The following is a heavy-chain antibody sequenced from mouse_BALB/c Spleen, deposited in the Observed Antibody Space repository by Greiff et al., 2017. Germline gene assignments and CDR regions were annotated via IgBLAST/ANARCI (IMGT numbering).Heavy chain of an antibody. J-gene: IGHJ4*01. CDR1: GYTFTSYW. CDR3: TRSGSSYNYAMDY. CDR2: IYPSDSYT. D-gene: IGHD1-1*01. V-gene: IGHV1-69*02. Sequence: QVQLQQPGAELVRPGASVKLSCKASGYTFTSYWINWVKQRPGQGLEWIGNIYPSDSYTNYNQKFKDKATLTVDKSSSTAYMQLSSLTSEDSAVYYCTRSGSSYNYAMDYWGQGTTVTVSS.